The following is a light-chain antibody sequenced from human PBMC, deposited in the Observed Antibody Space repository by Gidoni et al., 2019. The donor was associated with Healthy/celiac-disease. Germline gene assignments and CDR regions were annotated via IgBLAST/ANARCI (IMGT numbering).Light chain of an antibody. J-gene: IGKJ5*01. CDR2: DAS. CDR1: QDISNY. CDR3: QQYDNLPRT. Sequence: DIQMTQSPYSLSASVGDRVTITCQASQDISNYLNWYQQKPGKAPKLLIYDASNLETGVPSRFSGSGSGTDFTFTIRSLQPEDIATYYCQQYDNLPRTFGQGTRLEIK. V-gene: IGKV1-33*01.